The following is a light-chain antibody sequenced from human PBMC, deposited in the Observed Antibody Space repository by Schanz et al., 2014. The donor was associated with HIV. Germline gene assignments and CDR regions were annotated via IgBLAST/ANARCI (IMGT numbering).Light chain of an antibody. CDR2: DTS. Sequence: EIVVTQSPATLSMSPGEGATLSCRVSQSVGSNVAWYQQKVGQTPRLLIYDTSKRAIGIPARFSGSGSETDFTLTISALEPEDFAVYYCQQRSNWPLTITFGPGTKVDIK. J-gene: IGKJ3*01. CDR3: QQRSNWPLTIT. CDR1: QSVGSN. V-gene: IGKV3-11*01.